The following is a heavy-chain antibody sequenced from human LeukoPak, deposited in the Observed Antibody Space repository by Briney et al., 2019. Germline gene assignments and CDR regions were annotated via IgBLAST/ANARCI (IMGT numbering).Heavy chain of an antibody. D-gene: IGHD2-2*01. CDR3: ASSFAVAGFYHGMDV. V-gene: IGHV4-31*03. CDR1: GGSISSGGYY. Sequence: SETLSLTCTVSGGSISSGGYYWSWIRQHPGKGLEWIGYIYYSGSTYYNPSLKSRVTISVDTSKNQFSLKLSSVTAADTAVYYCASSFAVAGFYHGMDVWGQGTTVTVSS. CDR2: IYYSGST. J-gene: IGHJ6*02.